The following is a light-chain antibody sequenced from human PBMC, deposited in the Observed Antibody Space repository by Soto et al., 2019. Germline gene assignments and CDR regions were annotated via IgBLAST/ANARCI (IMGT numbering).Light chain of an antibody. V-gene: IGLV1-40*01. J-gene: IGLJ3*02. CDR2: GHN. CDR1: YANIGAGYE. Sequence: QSVLTQPPSVSGAPGQRVTISCTGRYANIGAGYEVHWYQQIPGTAPKLLISGHNNRPSGVPDRFFGSKSGTSASLTIIGLQDEDEADYYCQSYDSSLSGSGVFGGGNKVTVL. CDR3: QSYDSSLSGSGV.